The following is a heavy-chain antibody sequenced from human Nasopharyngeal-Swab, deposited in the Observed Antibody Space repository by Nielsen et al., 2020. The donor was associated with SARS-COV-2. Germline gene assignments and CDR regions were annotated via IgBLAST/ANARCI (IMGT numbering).Heavy chain of an antibody. V-gene: IGHV1-3*01. CDR2: INAGNGNT. D-gene: IGHD3-10*01. J-gene: IGHJ4*02. CDR1: GYTFTSYA. Sequence: ASVKVSCKASGYTFTSYAMHWVRQAPGQRLEWMGWINAGNGNTKYSQKFQGGVTITRDTSASTAYMELSSLRSGDTAVYYCARNYYGSGSFDYWGQGTLVTVSS. CDR3: ARNYYGSGSFDY.